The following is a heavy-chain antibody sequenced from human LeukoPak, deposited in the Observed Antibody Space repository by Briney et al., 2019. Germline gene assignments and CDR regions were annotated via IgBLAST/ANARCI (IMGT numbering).Heavy chain of an antibody. J-gene: IGHJ6*02. V-gene: IGHV4-4*07. Sequence: SETLSLTCTVSGGSISSYYWSWIRQPAGKGLEWIGRIYTSGSTNYNPSLKSRVTMSVDTSKNQFSLKLSSVTAADTAVYYCARYCSGGSCYSYYGMDVWGQGTTVTVSS. D-gene: IGHD2-15*01. CDR3: ARYCSGGSCYSYYGMDV. CDR2: IYTSGST. CDR1: GGSISSYY.